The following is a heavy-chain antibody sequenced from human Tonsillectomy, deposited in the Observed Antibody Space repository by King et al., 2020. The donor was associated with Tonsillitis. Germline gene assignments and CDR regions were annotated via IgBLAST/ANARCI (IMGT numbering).Heavy chain of an antibody. J-gene: IGHJ5*02. CDR1: GITFSTYA. D-gene: IGHD2-2*02. CDR3: AKGSASCYTCWFDP. Sequence: VQLVESGGGVVQPGRSLRLSCAASGITFSTYAMHWVRQAPGKGLEWVAATSSDGNNKYYGDSVQGRFTISRDNSKNTLYLQMNSLRVDDTAVYYCAKGSASCYTCWFDPWGQGTLVTVSS. CDR2: TSSDGNNK. V-gene: IGHV3-30*18.